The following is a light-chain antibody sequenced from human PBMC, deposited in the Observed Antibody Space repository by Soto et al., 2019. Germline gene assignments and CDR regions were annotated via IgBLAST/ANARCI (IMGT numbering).Light chain of an antibody. CDR2: ENN. CDR3: QSYDYNKHVI. Sequence: LTQPHSMSESPGKTVTISCAGSSGSIASHYVQWYQQRPGSAPTTVIYENNRRPSGVPDRFSGSIDSSSNSASLTISGLKTEDEADYYCQSYDYNKHVIFGGGTKVTVL. V-gene: IGLV6-57*02. J-gene: IGLJ2*01. CDR1: SGSIASHY.